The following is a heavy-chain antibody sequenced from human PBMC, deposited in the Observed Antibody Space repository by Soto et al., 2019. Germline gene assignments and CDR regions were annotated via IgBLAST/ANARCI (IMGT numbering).Heavy chain of an antibody. CDR2: IWYDGSNK. Sequence: GGSLRLSCAASGFTFSSYGMHWVRQAPGKGLEWVAVIWYDGSNKYYADSVKGRFTISRDNSKNTLYLQMNSLRAEDTAVYYCARDSSGPGEPFDYWGQGTLVTVSS. J-gene: IGHJ4*02. CDR1: GFTFSSYG. CDR3: ARDSSGPGEPFDY. V-gene: IGHV3-33*01. D-gene: IGHD3-22*01.